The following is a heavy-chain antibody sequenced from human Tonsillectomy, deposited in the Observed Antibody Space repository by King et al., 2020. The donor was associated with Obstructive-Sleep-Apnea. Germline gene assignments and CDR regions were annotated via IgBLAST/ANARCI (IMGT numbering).Heavy chain of an antibody. J-gene: IGHJ5*02. V-gene: IGHV5-10-1*01. D-gene: IGHD2-15*01. Sequence: VQLVESGAEVKKPGESLRISCKGSGYSFTSYWISWVRQMPGKGLEWMGRIDPSDSYTNYSPSFQGHVTISADKSISTAYLQWSSLKASDTAMYYCARRPSGYCRGGSCYSEGWFDPWGQGTLVTVSS. CDR1: GYSFTSYW. CDR2: IDPSDSYT. CDR3: ARRPSGYCRGGSCYSEGWFDP.